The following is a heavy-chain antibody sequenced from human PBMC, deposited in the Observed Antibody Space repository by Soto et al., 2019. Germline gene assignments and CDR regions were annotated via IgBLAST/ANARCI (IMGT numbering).Heavy chain of an antibody. J-gene: IGHJ4*02. V-gene: IGHV4-30-2*01. D-gene: IGHD2-2*01. Sequence: SETLSLTCAVSGGSISSGGYSWSWMRQPPGKGLEWIGYIYHSGSTYYNPSLKSRVTISVDRSKNQFSLKLSSVTAADTAVYYCARGGYCSSTSCLEFDYWGQGTLVTVSS. CDR2: IYHSGST. CDR3: ARGGYCSSTSCLEFDY. CDR1: GGSISSGGYS.